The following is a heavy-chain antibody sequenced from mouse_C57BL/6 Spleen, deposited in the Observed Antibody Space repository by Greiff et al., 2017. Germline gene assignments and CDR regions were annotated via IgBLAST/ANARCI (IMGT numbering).Heavy chain of an antibody. CDR3: TGQGYYDIFAY. CDR2: IRLKSDNYAT. J-gene: IGHJ3*01. CDR1: GFTFSNYW. D-gene: IGHD2-4*01. Sequence: EVKLVESGGGLVQPGGSMKLSCVASGFTFSNYWMNWVRQSPEKGLEWVAQIRLKSDNYATHYAESVKGRFTISRDDSKSSVYLQMNNLRAEDTGIYYCTGQGYYDIFAYWGQGTLVTVSA. V-gene: IGHV6-3*01.